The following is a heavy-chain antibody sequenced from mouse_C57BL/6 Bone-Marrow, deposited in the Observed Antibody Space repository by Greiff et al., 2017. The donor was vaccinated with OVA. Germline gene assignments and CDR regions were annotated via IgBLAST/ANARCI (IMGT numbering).Heavy chain of an antibody. Sequence: QVQLQQPGAELVKPGASVKMSCKASGYTFTSYWITWVKQRPGQGLEWIGDIYPGSGSTNYNEKFKSKATLTVDTYSCTAYMQLSSMTSEDAAVYYCEALRRGGFAYWGQGTLVTVSA. V-gene: IGHV1-55*01. D-gene: IGHD2-12*01. CDR1: GYTFTSYW. CDR2: IYPGSGST. CDR3: EALRRGGFAY. J-gene: IGHJ3*01.